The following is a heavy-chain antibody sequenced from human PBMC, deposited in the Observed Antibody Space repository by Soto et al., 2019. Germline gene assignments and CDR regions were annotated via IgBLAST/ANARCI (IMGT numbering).Heavy chain of an antibody. J-gene: IGHJ3*02. CDR3: ARDHAAGNDAFDI. Sequence: TFTSYAMHWVRQAPGQRLEWMGWINAGNGNTKYSQKFQGRVTITRDTSASTAYMEPSSLRSEDTAVYYCARDHAAGNDAFDIWGQGTMVTVSS. CDR1: TFTSYA. V-gene: IGHV1-3*01. D-gene: IGHD6-13*01. CDR2: INAGNGNT.